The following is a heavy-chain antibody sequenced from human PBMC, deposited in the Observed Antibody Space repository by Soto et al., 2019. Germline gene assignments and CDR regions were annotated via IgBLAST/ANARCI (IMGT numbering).Heavy chain of an antibody. CDR1: YKFINHY. D-gene: IGHD3-10*01. V-gene: IGHV1-46*01. Sequence: YKFINHYIHWVRQAPGVGLEWMGIINPNGGGTDYAQKFQGRVTMTTDTYASTVHMELSSLRSEDTAVYFCARDSSASATSYSFDYWGQGTLVTVSS. J-gene: IGHJ4*02. CDR3: ARDSSASATSYSFDY. CDR2: INPNGGGT.